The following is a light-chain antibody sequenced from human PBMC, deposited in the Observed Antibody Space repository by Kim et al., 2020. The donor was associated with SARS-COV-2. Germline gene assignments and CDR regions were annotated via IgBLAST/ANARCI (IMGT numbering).Light chain of an antibody. CDR3: LLYYGGPRV. Sequence: PGGTVTLTYGSTTESVTSHHYPFWFQQKPGQAPRTLIYDTDKRQSWTPTRFSGSLRGGEAALTLSSAQPEDEADYYCLLYYGGPRVFGGGTQLTVL. V-gene: IGLV7-46*01. J-gene: IGLJ3*02. CDR1: TESVTSHHY. CDR2: DTD.